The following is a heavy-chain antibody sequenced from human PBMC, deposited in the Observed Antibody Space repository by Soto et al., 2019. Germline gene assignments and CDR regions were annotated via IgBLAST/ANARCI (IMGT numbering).Heavy chain of an antibody. Sequence: GGSLRLSCAASGFRFSGDGIHRVRQTPGKGLAWIALISHDGNNKFYGDSVRGRFTISRDNSNNSLYLQMNSLRTEDTGIYYCAKDPYNGIFRGAPCEYWGQGALITVSS. CDR2: ISHDGNNK. CDR3: AKDPYNGIFRGAPCEY. J-gene: IGHJ4*02. D-gene: IGHD1-26*01. V-gene: IGHV3-30*18. CDR1: GFRFSGDG.